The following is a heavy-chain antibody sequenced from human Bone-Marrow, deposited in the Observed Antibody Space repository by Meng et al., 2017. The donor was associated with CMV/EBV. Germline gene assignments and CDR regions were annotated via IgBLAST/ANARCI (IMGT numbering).Heavy chain of an antibody. CDR2: ISSSGSTI. CDR3: TTDLDPLRDSGYGFLLAVAGYFDY. J-gene: IGHJ4*02. Sequence: GESLKISCAASGFTFSDYYMSWIRQAPGKGLEWVSYISSSGSTIYYADSVKGRFTISRDNAKNSLYLQMNSLRAEDTAVYYCTTDLDPLRDSGYGFLLAVAGYFDYWGQGTLVTVSS. CDR1: GFTFSDYY. D-gene: IGHD6-19*01. V-gene: IGHV3-11*01.